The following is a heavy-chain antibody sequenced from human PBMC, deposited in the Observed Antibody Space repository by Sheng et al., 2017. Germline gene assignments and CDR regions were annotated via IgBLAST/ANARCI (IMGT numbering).Heavy chain of an antibody. CDR2: ISGSGDST. J-gene: IGHJ4*02. Sequence: VQLVESGGGLVQPGGTLRLSCAASGFTFSAYGLAWVRQAPGKGLEWVSSISGSGDSTYYADSVKGRFTISRDSSKNRLYLQVNSLRAEDTAVYYCAKNTPNYDFWSDYFDSWGQGTLVTVSS. D-gene: IGHD3-3*01. V-gene: IGHV3-23*04. CDR3: AKNTPNYDFWSDYFDS. CDR1: GFTFSAYG.